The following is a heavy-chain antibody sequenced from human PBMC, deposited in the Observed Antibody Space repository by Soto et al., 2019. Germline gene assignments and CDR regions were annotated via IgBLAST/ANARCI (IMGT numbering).Heavy chain of an antibody. CDR1: GFTFSSYG. D-gene: IGHD2-2*01. CDR3: AKDVVVPAAMPVFDYYYYYGMDV. J-gene: IGHJ6*02. Sequence: QVQLMESGGGVVQPGRSLRLSCAASGFTFSSYGMHWVRQAPGKGLEWVAVISYDGSNKYYADSVKGRFTISRDNSKNTLYLQMNSLRAEDTAVYYCAKDVVVPAAMPVFDYYYYYGMDVWGQGTTVTVSS. CDR2: ISYDGSNK. V-gene: IGHV3-30*18.